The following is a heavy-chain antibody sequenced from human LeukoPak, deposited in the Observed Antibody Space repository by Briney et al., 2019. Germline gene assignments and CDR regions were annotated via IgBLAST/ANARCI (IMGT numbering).Heavy chain of an antibody. V-gene: IGHV3-15*01. D-gene: IGHD2-15*01. Sequence: GGSLRLSCAASGFTFSDAWLSWARQAPGKGLEWVGRIRSATDGGTADYAAPVKGRFSISRDDSKPMLYLQMDSLKIEDTAVYYCNTERANWGQGTLVTVSS. J-gene: IGHJ4*02. CDR2: IRSATDGGTA. CDR3: NTERAN. CDR1: GFTFSDAW.